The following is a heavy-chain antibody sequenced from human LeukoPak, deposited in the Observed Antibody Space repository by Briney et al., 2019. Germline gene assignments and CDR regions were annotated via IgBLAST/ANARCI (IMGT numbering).Heavy chain of an antibody. D-gene: IGHD3-3*01. V-gene: IGHV4-61*02. J-gene: IGHJ3*02. CDR3: ARGGFLEWLLSDACDI. CDR1: GGSISSGSYY. Sequence: SQTLSLTCTVSGGSISSGSYYWSWIRQPAGKGLEWIGRIYTSGSTNYNPSLKSRVTISVDTSKNQFSLKLSSVTAADTAVYYCARGGFLEWLLSDACDIWGQGTMVTVSS. CDR2: IYTSGST.